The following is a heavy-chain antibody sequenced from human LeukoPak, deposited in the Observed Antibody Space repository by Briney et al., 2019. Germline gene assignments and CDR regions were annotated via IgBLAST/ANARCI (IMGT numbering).Heavy chain of an antibody. J-gene: IGHJ3*02. Sequence: SETLSLTCTVSGGSISSYYWSWIRQPPGKGLEWIGYIYYSGSTNYNPSLKSRVTISVDTSKNQFSLKLSSVTAADTAVYYCASFTIFGVVDVAFDIWGQGTMVTVSS. CDR3: ASFTIFGVVDVAFDI. D-gene: IGHD3-3*01. CDR2: IYYSGST. V-gene: IGHV4-59*01. CDR1: GGSISSYY.